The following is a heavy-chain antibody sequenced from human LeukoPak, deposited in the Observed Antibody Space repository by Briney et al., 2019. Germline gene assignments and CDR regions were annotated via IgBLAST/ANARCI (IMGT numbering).Heavy chain of an antibody. CDR1: GFTFTSYS. J-gene: IGHJ4*02. D-gene: IGHD2-15*01. CDR3: ARVLSAPGY. V-gene: IGHV3-21*01. CDR2: IRSSSSYI. Sequence: GGSLRLSCAASGFTFTSYSMNWVRPAPGKGLEWVSSIRSSSSYIYYADSVKGRFTISRDNAKNALYLQMNSLRAEDTAVYYCARVLSAPGYWGQGTLVTVSS.